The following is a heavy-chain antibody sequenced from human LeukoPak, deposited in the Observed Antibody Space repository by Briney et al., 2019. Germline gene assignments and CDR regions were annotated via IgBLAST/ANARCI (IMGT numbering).Heavy chain of an antibody. V-gene: IGHV4-59*01. J-gene: IGHJ1*01. CDR1: GGSISSYY. CDR3: ARDSGFQH. CDR2: IYYSGST. Sequence: SETLSLTCTVSGGSISSYYWSWIRQPPGKGLEWIGYIYYSGSTNYNPSLKSRVTISVDTSKNQFSLKLSSVTAADTAVYYCARDSGFQHWGQGTLVTVSS.